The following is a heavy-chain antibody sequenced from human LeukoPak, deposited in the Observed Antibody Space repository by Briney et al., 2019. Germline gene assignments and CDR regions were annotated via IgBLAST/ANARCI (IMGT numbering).Heavy chain of an antibody. V-gene: IGHV4-59*01. D-gene: IGHD1-7*01. CDR2: IYNNGST. J-gene: IGHJ4*02. CDR1: GVSISIYY. CDR3: VRDRELNY. Sequence: SETLSLTCTVSGVSISIYYWSWVRQPPGKGLEWIGYIYNNGSTIYNPSLKSRATISADTSKNQFSLQLSSVTAAGTAVYYCVRDRELNYWGQGTLVTVSS.